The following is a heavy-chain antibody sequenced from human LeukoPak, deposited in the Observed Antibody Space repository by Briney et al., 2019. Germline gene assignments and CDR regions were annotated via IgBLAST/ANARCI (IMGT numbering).Heavy chain of an antibody. D-gene: IGHD6-13*01. J-gene: IGHJ4*02. V-gene: IGHV4-34*01. CDR3: ARSLYSSSWYYFDY. Sequence: SETLSLTCPGYGGSFSGYYWSWIRQPPGKGLEWIGEINHSGSTNYNPSLKSRVTISVDTSKNQLSLKLSSVTAEDTAVYYCARSLYSSSWYYFDYWGQGTLVTVSS. CDR1: GGSFSGYY. CDR2: INHSGST.